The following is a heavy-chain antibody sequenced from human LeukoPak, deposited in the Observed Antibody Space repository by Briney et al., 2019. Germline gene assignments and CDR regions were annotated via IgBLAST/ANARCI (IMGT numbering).Heavy chain of an antibody. CDR3: ARAPMTTVTNYFDY. V-gene: IGHV4-34*01. CDR2: INHSGST. Sequence: PSETLSLTCAVYGGSFSGYYWSWIRQPPGKGLEWIGEINHSGSTNYNPSLKSRVTISVDTSKNQFSLKLSSVTAADTAVYYCARAPMTTVTNYFDYWGQGTLVTVSS. J-gene: IGHJ4*02. D-gene: IGHD4-11*01. CDR1: GGSFSGYY.